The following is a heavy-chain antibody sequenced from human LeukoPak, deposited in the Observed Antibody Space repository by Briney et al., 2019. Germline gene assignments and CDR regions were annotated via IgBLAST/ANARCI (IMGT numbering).Heavy chain of an antibody. CDR1: GDSISNYY. J-gene: IGHJ4*02. CDR3: ARGGLYYDFWSGYPKNDY. CDR2: IYTSGST. Sequence: SETLSLTCAVSGDSISNYYWSWIRQPPGKGLEWIGYIYTSGSTNYNPSLKSRVTISVDTSKDQFSLKLSSVTAADTAVYYCARGGLYYDFWSGYPKNDYWGQGTLVTVSS. D-gene: IGHD3-3*01. V-gene: IGHV4-4*09.